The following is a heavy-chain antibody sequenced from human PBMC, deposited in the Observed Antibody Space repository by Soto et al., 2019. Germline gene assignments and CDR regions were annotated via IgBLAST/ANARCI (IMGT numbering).Heavy chain of an antibody. J-gene: IGHJ6*03. CDR3: ARMLAVNYYYYYVDV. CDR2: ILSSDEK. Sequence: QVTLKESGPVLVKPTETLTLTCTVSGFSLRNARMGVSWIRQPPWKALEWLAHILSSDEKSYNTSLKGRVTLSKDTSKSQVVLTMTYVDPVDTATYFCARMLAVNYYYYYVDVWGEGTTVTVSS. CDR1: GFSLRNARMG. V-gene: IGHV2-26*01. D-gene: IGHD3-22*01.